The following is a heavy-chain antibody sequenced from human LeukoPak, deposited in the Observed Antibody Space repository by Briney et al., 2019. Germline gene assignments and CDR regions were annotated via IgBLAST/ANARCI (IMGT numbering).Heavy chain of an antibody. Sequence: PGGSLRLSCAASGFTFSSYWMHWVRQAPGKGPVWVSRINSDGSSTSYADSVKGRFTISRDNAKNTLYLQMNSLRAEDTAVYYCARSYYYDSSGYNYFDYWGQGTLVTVSS. CDR1: GFTFSSYW. CDR2: INSDGSST. V-gene: IGHV3-74*01. D-gene: IGHD3-22*01. CDR3: ARSYYYDSSGYNYFDY. J-gene: IGHJ4*02.